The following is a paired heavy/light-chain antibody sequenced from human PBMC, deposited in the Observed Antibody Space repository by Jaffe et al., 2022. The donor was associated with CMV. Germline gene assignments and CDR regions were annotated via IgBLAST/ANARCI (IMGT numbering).Heavy chain of an antibody. CDR1: GYTLTELS. J-gene: IGHJ3*02. Sequence: QVQLVQSGAEVKKPGASVKVSCKVSGYTLTELSMHWVRQAPGKGLEWMGGFDPEDGETIYAQKFQGRVTMTEDTSTDTAYMELSSLRSEDTAVYYCATYGSSGSYFLDAFDIWGQGTMVTVSS. CDR3: ATYGSSGSYFLDAFDI. V-gene: IGHV1-24*01. CDR2: FDPEDGET. D-gene: IGHD1-26*01.
Light chain of an antibody. CDR3: QQYNSYRTWT. Sequence: DIQMTQSPSTLSASVGDRVTITCRASQSISSWLAWYQQKQGKAPKLLIYKASSLESGVPSRFSGSGSGTEFTLTISSLQPDDFATYYCQQYNSYRTWTFGQGTKVEIK. J-gene: IGKJ1*01. CDR2: KAS. CDR1: QSISSW. V-gene: IGKV1-5*03.